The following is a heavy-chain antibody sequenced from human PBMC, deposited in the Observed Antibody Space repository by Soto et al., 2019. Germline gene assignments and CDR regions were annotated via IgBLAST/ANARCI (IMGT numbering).Heavy chain of an antibody. J-gene: IGHJ4*02. V-gene: IGHV4-59*01. CDR1: GGSMSEYF. CDR2: IYYLGST. D-gene: IGHD3-10*01. Sequence: SETLSLTCSVSGGSMSEYFWSWIRQSPGKGLEWIGYIYYLGSTDYNPSLKSRVTISVDTSKRQFSLRPTSVTAADTAVYYCARDGYDGSGSPYPAYWGPGTQVTVSS. CDR3: ARDGYDGSGSPYPAY.